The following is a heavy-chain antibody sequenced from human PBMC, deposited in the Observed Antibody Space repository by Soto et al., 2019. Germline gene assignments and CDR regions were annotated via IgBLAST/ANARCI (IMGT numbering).Heavy chain of an antibody. CDR2: FYSNGIS. CDR1: AASITSCY. CDR3: ARAPYTLVGGVETSLWFDP. J-gene: IGHJ5*02. V-gene: IGHV4-4*07. D-gene: IGHD3-10*01. Sequence: SETLSLTSSAFAASITSCYWTWVRHPAGKGLEWIGLFYSNGISNYNPSRRIRVSMSVDTSNNQASLKPDSVTAADTALSYSARAPYTLVGGVETSLWFDPWGRRTLVAVSS.